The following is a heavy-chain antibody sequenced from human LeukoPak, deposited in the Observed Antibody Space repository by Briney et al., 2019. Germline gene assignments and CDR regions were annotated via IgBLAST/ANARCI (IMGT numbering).Heavy chain of an antibody. CDR1: GFTFSSCA. CDR3: ARETELDY. Sequence: GGSLRLSCAASGFTFSSCAMNWVRQAPGKGLEWVSSITITSNYIYYADSVQGRFTTSRDNAKNSLYLQMNSLRAEDTAVYYCARETELDYWGQGTLVTVSS. D-gene: IGHD1-1*01. J-gene: IGHJ4*02. CDR2: ITITSNYI. V-gene: IGHV3-21*01.